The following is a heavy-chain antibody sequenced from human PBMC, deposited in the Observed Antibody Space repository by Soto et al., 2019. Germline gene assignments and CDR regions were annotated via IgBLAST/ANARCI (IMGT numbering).Heavy chain of an antibody. Sequence: QVQLQESGPGLVKPSETLSLTCTVSGGSISSYYWSWIRQPPGKGLEWIGYIYYSGSTNYNPSLKSRVTISVDTSKNQFSLKLSSVTAADTAVYYCARLAVYYGSGSYRGGDWYFDLWGRGTLVTVSS. CDR3: ARLAVYYGSGSYRGGDWYFDL. D-gene: IGHD3-10*01. CDR2: IYYSGST. J-gene: IGHJ2*01. V-gene: IGHV4-59*01. CDR1: GGSISSYY.